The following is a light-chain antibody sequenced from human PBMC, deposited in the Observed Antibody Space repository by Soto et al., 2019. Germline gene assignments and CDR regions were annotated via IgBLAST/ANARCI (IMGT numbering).Light chain of an antibody. CDR2: EVS. J-gene: IGLJ2*01. Sequence: QSALTQPASVSGSPGQSITISCTGTSSDVGGYNYVSWYQQHPGKAPKLMIYEVSNRPSGVSNRFSSSKSGNTASLTISGLQAEDEAEYYCSSYTSSSTVFGGGTKLTVL. CDR3: SSYTSSSTV. V-gene: IGLV2-14*01. CDR1: SSDVGGYNY.